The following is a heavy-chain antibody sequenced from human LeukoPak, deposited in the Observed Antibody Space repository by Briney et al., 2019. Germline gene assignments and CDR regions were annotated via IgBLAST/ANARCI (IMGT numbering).Heavy chain of an antibody. Sequence: GASVKVSCKASGYTFTGYYMHWVRQAPGQGLEWMGWINPNSGGTNYAQKFQGRVTMTRDTSISTAYMELSRLRSDDTAVYYCARDGDIVVVVAATPWYNWFDPWGQGTLVTVSS. CDR2: INPNSGGT. J-gene: IGHJ5*02. V-gene: IGHV1-2*02. CDR3: ARDGDIVVVVAATPWYNWFDP. D-gene: IGHD2-15*01. CDR1: GYTFTGYY.